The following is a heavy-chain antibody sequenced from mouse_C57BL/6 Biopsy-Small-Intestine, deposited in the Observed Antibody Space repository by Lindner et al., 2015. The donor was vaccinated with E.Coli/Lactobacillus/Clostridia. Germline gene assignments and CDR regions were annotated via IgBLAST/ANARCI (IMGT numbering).Heavy chain of an antibody. Sequence: QLQESGGGLVKTSEGSLKLSCAASGFTFSSYAMSWVRQTPEKRLEWVATISDGGSYTYYPDNVKGRFTISRDNAKNNLYLQMSHLKSEDTAMYYCARDYYGSRYYFDYWGQGTTLTVSS. CDR2: ISDGGSYT. J-gene: IGHJ2*01. CDR3: ARDYYGSRYYFDY. CDR1: GFTFSSYA. V-gene: IGHV5-4*01. D-gene: IGHD1-1*01.